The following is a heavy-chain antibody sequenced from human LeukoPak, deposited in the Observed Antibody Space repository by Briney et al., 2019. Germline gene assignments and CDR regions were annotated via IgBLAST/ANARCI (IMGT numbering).Heavy chain of an antibody. CDR3: ARVPRLRYADYVGQLVNWFDS. CDR1: GYTFTSYG. J-gene: IGHJ5*01. V-gene: IGHV1-18*01. Sequence: ASVKVSCKVSGYTFTSYGISWVRQAPGQGLEWLGWISAYNGNTNYAQKLQGRVTMTTDTSTSTGYMELRSLRSDDTAVYYCARVPRLRYADYVGQLVNWFDSWRQATLVTVSS. CDR2: ISAYNGNT. D-gene: IGHD4-17*01.